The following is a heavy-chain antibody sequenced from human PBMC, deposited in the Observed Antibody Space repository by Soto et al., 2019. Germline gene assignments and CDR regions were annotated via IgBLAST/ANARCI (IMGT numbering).Heavy chain of an antibody. CDR2: ISGSGGST. J-gene: IGHJ3*02. V-gene: IGHV3-23*01. CDR3: AKDGITSNNPHDAFDI. D-gene: IGHD1-20*01. CDR1: GFTFSSYA. Sequence: GGSLRLSCAASGFTFSSYAMSWVRQAPGKGLEWVSAISGSGGSTYYADSVKGRFTISRDNSKNTLYLQMNSLRAEDTAVYYCAKDGITSNNPHDAFDIWGQGTMVTVSS.